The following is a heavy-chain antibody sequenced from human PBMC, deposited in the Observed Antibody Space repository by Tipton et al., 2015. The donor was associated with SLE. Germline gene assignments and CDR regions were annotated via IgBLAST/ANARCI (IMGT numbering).Heavy chain of an antibody. Sequence: TLSLTCAVYGGSFSGYYWSWIRQPPGKGLEWIGEINHSGSTNYNPSLKSRVTISVDTSKNQFSLKLSSVTAADTAVYYCARPPGREMAPFDYWGQGTLVTVSS. V-gene: IGHV4-34*01. J-gene: IGHJ4*02. CDR3: ARPPGREMAPFDY. D-gene: IGHD5-24*01. CDR2: INHSGST. CDR1: GGSFSGYY.